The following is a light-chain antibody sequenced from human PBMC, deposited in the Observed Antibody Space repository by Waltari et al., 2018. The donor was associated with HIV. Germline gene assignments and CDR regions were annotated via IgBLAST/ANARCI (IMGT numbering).Light chain of an antibody. J-gene: IGLJ3*02. CDR3: AAWDESLNAWV. V-gene: IGLV1-44*01. Sequence: QSVLPQPPSASGTPGQRVTISCSGSSSNIGSNDVNWYQQVPGTAPKFLSYSNNKRPSGVPDRFSGSKSGTSASLAISGLQSDDEADYYCAAWDESLNAWVFGGGTRLTVL. CDR1: SSNIGSND. CDR2: SNN.